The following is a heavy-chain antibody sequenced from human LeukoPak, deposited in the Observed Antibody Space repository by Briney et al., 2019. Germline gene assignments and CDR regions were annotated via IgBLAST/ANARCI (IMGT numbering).Heavy chain of an antibody. CDR3: ARGTANTVFEY. CDR2: INPNSGGT. V-gene: IGHV1-2*06. D-gene: IGHD4-17*01. CDR1: GYTFTYYF. J-gene: IGHJ4*02. Sequence: ASVKVSCKASGYTFTYYFIHWVRQAPGQGLEGMGRINPNSGGTKLAQKFQGRVTMTTEKSMNTAYMDLSRLTSDDTAVYYCARGTANTVFEYWGQGTLVTVSS.